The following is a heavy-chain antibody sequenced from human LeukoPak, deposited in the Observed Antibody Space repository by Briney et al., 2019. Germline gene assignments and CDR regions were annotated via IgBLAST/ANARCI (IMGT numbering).Heavy chain of an antibody. CDR1: GYTFTGYY. D-gene: IGHD4-11*01. CDR2: INPNSGGT. Sequence: ASVKVSCKASGYTFTGYYMHWVRQAPGQGLEWMGWINPNSGGTNYAQKFQGRVTMTRDTSISTAYMELSRLRTDDTAVYYCARAGRRTVTEPTFDYWGQGTLVTVSS. CDR3: ARAGRRTVTEPTFDY. J-gene: IGHJ4*02. V-gene: IGHV1-2*02.